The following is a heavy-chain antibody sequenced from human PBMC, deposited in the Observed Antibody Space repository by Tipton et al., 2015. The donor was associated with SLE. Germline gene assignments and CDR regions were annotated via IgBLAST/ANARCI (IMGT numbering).Heavy chain of an antibody. CDR3: ARDPSGSRLDY. CDR2: ISGSSNYV. Sequence: QLVQSGGGLVKPGGSLRLSCAASGFTFSFYTMEWVRQAPGKGLEWVSSISGSSNYVNYADSVKGRFTISRDNAKNSLYLQMNSLRAEDTAVYYCARDPSGSRLDYWGQGTLVTVSS. CDR1: GFTFSFYT. J-gene: IGHJ4*02. D-gene: IGHD1-26*01. V-gene: IGHV3-21*01.